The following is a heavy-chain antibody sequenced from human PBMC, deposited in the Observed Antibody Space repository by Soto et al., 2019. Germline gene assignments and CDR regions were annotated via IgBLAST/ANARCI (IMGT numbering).Heavy chain of an antibody. CDR3: TRDPARGLYYFDY. D-gene: IGHD3-16*01. J-gene: IGHJ4*02. V-gene: IGHV3-49*03. CDR2: IRSKAYGGTT. Sequence: GGSLRLSCTASGFTFGDYAMSWFRQAPGKGLEWVGFIRSKAYGGTTEYAASVKGRFTISRDDSKSIAYLQMNSLKTEDTAVYYCTRDPARGLYYFDYWGQGTLVTVSS. CDR1: GFTFGDYA.